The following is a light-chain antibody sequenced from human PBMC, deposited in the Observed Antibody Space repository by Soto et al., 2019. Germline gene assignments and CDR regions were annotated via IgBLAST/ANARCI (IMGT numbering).Light chain of an antibody. CDR3: HQRQSWPRT. V-gene: IGKV3D-15*01. J-gene: IGKJ1*01. Sequence: EIVMTQSPATLSVSPGGRATLSCRASQSVSSHLAWYQQKPGQAPRLLIYGASSRATGIPDRFTGSGSGTDFTLTISDVQPEDFALYYCHQRQSWPRTFGQGTKVDIK. CDR2: GAS. CDR1: QSVSSH.